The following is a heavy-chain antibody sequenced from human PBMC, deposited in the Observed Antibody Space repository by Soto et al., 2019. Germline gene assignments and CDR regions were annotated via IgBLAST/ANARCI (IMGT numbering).Heavy chain of an antibody. Sequence: SGPTLVNPTQTPTLTCTFSGFSLSTSGMCVSWIRQPPGKALEWLARIDWDDDKYYSTSLKTRLTISKDTSKNQVVLTMTNMDPVDTATYYCARIPRSYSGSYTYFDYWGQGTLVTVSS. CDR3: ARIPRSYSGSYTYFDY. V-gene: IGHV2-70*11. J-gene: IGHJ4*02. CDR2: IDWDDDK. CDR1: GFSLSTSGMC. D-gene: IGHD1-26*01.